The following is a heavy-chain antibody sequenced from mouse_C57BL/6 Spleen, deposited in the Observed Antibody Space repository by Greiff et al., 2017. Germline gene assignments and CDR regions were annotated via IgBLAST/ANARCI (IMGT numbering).Heavy chain of an antibody. V-gene: IGHV14-3*01. D-gene: IGHD4-1*01. CDR1: GFHIKNTY. J-gene: IGHJ2*01. CDR3: ARLTGKDY. CDR2: IDPANGNT. Sequence: VQLKQSVAELVRPGASVKLSCTASGFHIKNTYMHWVKQRPEQGLEWIGRIDPANGNTKYAPKFQGKATITADTSSNTAYLQLSSLTSEDTAIYYCARLTGKDYWGQGTTLTVSS.